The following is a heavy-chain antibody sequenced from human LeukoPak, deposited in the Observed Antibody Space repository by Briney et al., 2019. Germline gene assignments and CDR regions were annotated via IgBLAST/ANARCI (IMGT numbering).Heavy chain of an antibody. D-gene: IGHD2-21*01. CDR3: ASPEYNCGDPPRY. V-gene: IGHV3-48*01. CDR2: ISNTASII. CDR1: GFTFSGYS. Sequence: GGSLRLSCAASGFTFSGYSIIWVRQAPGKGLEWVSYISNTASIISYGDSMKGRFTISRDNARKSVYLQMSSLRAEDSAVYYCASPEYNCGDPPRYWGQGTLVTVSS. J-gene: IGHJ4*02.